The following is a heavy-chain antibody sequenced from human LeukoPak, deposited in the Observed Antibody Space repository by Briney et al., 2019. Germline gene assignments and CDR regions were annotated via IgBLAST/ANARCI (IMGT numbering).Heavy chain of an antibody. Sequence: PGGSLRLSCAASGFTFSSYGVHWVRQAPGKGLEWVAFIRYDGSNKYYADSVKGRFTISRDNSKNTLYLQMNSLRAEDTAVYYCANGLRVRGYSSPAYWGQGTLVTVSS. J-gene: IGHJ4*02. CDR3: ANGLRVRGYSSPAY. D-gene: IGHD3-10*01. V-gene: IGHV3-30*02. CDR2: IRYDGSNK. CDR1: GFTFSSYG.